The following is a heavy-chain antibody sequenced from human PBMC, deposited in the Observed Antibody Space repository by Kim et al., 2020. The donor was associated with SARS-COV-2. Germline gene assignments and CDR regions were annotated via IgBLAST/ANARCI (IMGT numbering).Heavy chain of an antibody. CDR2: ITSDGSST. D-gene: IGHD6-13*01. CDR1: GFTFSDYW. V-gene: IGHV3-74*01. CDR3: SRIKPAAPGDY. J-gene: IGHJ4*02. Sequence: GGSLRLSCAASGFTFSDYWMHWVRQAPGKGLVWVSRITSDGSSTTYADSVKGRFTISRDNSKNTLFLQMNSLRAEDTAVYYCSRIKPAAPGDYSGQGIL.